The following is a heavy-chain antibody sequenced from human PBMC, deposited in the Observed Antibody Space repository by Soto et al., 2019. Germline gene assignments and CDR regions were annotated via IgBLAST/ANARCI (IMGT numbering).Heavy chain of an antibody. CDR1: GYTFTRYY. CDR2: INPSGGST. V-gene: IGHV1-46*01. D-gene: IGHD5-18*01. CDR3: ARGGPGYSYDINADY. Sequence: SVKVSCKASGYTFTRYYMHWVRQAPGQGLEWMGIINPSGGSTSYAQKFQGRVTMTRDTSTSTVYMELSSLRSEDTAVYYCARGGPGYSYDINADYWGQGTLVTVSS. J-gene: IGHJ4*02.